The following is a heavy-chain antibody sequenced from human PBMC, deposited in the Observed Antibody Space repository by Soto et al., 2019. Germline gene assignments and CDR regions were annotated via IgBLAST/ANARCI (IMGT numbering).Heavy chain of an antibody. D-gene: IGHD4-17*01. CDR2: INHSGST. CDR3: ARGSPRYGDFDY. CDR1: SGYY. J-gene: IGHJ4*02. Sequence: SGYYWSWIRQPPGKGLEWIGEINHSGSTNYNPSLKSRVTISVDTSKNQFSLKLSSVTAADTAVYYCARGSPRYGDFDYWGQGTLVTVSS. V-gene: IGHV4-34*01.